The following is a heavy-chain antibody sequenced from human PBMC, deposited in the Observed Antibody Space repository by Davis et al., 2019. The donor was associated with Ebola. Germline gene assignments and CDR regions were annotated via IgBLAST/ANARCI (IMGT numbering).Heavy chain of an antibody. CDR3: AKDFLSDYYDSSAYLDY. CDR1: GFTFDDYA. V-gene: IGHV3-9*01. Sequence: PGGSLRLSCAASGFTFDDYAMHWVRQVPGKGLEWVSGITWNSGSIGYADSVKGRFTISRDNAKNSLYLQMNSLRAEDTALYYCAKDFLSDYYDSSAYLDYWGQGTLVTVSS. J-gene: IGHJ4*02. CDR2: ITWNSGSI. D-gene: IGHD3-22*01.